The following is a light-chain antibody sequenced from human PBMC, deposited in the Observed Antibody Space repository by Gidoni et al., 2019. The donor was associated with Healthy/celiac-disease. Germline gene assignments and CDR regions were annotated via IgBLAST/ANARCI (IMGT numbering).Light chain of an antibody. Sequence: EIVLTQSPGTLSVSPGERATLSCRASQSVSSTYLAWFQQKPGQAPRLLISGASSRATGIPDRFSGSGSGTDFTLTISRLEPEDFAVYYCQQYGSSPFAFGQGTKVEIK. CDR2: GAS. V-gene: IGKV3-20*01. CDR3: QQYGSSPFA. J-gene: IGKJ1*01. CDR1: QSVSSTY.